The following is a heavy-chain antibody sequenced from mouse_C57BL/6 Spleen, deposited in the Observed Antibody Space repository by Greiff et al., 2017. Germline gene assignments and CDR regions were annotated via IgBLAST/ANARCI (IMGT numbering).Heavy chain of an antibody. Sequence: VQLKESGPGLVKPSQSLSLTCSVTGYSITSGYYWNWIRQFPGNKLEWMGYISYDGSNNYNPSLKNRISITRDTSKNQFFLKLNSVTTEDTATYYCAIIYDGYYAFDYWGQGTTLTVSS. CDR2: ISYDGSN. J-gene: IGHJ2*01. CDR3: AIIYDGYYAFDY. D-gene: IGHD2-3*01. V-gene: IGHV3-6*01. CDR1: GYSITSGYY.